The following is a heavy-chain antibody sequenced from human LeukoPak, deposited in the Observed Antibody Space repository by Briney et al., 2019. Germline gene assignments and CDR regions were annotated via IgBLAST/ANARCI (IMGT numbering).Heavy chain of an antibody. J-gene: IGHJ6*03. CDR1: GLTVSSSY. CDR2: ISGRGGST. V-gene: IGHV3-23*01. D-gene: IGHD6-13*01. CDR3: ARVAAGTTFYYMDV. Sequence: GGSLRLSCAASGLTVSSSYMSWVRQAPGKGLEWVSAISGRGGSTYYADSVKGRFTISRDNAKNSLYLQMNSLRAEDTAVYYCARVAAGTTFYYMDVWGKGTTVTISS.